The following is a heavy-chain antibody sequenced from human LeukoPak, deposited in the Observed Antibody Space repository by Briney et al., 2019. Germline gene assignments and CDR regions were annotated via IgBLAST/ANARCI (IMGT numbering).Heavy chain of an antibody. CDR2: INSDGSST. J-gene: IGHJ4*02. D-gene: IGHD6-13*01. CDR3: AREGRGAAAGTGDY. CDR1: GFTLSNNW. V-gene: IGHV3-74*01. Sequence: GGSLRLSCAASGFTLSNNWMNWVRQAPGKGLVWVSRINSDGSSTTYADSVKGRFTISRDNAKNTLYQQMNSLRAEDTALYYCAREGRGAAAGTGDYWGQGTLVTVSS.